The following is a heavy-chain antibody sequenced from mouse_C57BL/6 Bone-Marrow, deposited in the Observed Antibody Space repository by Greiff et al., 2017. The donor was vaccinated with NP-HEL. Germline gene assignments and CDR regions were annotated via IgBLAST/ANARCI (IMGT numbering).Heavy chain of an antibody. V-gene: IGHV10-1*01. CDR1: GFSFNTYA. CDR3: ESVNWDPDLFAY. J-gene: IGHJ3*01. D-gene: IGHD4-1*01. CDR2: IRSKSNNYAT. Sequence: EVQLVESGGGLVQPKGSLKLSCAASGFSFNTYAMNWVRQAPGKGLEWVARIRSKSNNYATYYADSVKDRFTISRDDSESMLYLQMNNLKTEDTAMYYCESVNWDPDLFAYWGQGTLVTVSA.